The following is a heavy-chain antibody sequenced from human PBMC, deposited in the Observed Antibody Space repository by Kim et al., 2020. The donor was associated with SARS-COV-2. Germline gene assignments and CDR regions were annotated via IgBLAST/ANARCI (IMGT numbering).Heavy chain of an antibody. Sequence: GGSLRLSCAASGFSVGSDWMHWVRQVPGKGLEWVARINEDGSTTTHVDSVKGRFSISRDSAKNILLLEMNNLRVEDTAIYYCSRDTFGPWDNWGRGTLVTVSS. D-gene: IGHD3-3*01. CDR1: GFSVGSDW. V-gene: IGHV3-74*01. CDR2: INEDGSTT. CDR3: SRDTFGPWDN. J-gene: IGHJ4*02.